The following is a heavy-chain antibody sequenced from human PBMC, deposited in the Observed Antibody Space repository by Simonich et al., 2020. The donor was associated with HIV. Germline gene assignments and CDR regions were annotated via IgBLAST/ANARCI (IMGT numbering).Heavy chain of an antibody. D-gene: IGHD2-2*01. V-gene: IGHV1-2*02. Sequence: QVQLVQSGAEVKKPGASVKVSCKASGYTFTGYYMHWVRQAPGQGLECMGWINPNSGGTNYEQKFQGRVTMARDTSISTAYMELSSLTSDDTAVYFCTRSPEGVLVPAAPFDLWGQGTLVTVSS. CDR3: TRSPEGVLVPAAPFDL. CDR2: INPNSGGT. J-gene: IGHJ4*02. CDR1: GYTFTGYY.